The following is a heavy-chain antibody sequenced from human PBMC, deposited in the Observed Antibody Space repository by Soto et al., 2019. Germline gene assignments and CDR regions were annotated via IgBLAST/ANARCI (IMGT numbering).Heavy chain of an antibody. Sequence: QVQLQESGPGLVKPSETLSLTCTVSGDSINNYFWSWIRQPPGKGLEWVGYIYYSGSTNYNPSLKSRVTISVDTSKNQFSRKLNSVTAADTAVYYCARHANRNYGLYYFHYWGQGTLVTVSS. D-gene: IGHD4-4*01. J-gene: IGHJ4*02. CDR2: IYYSGST. V-gene: IGHV4-59*08. CDR3: ARHANRNYGLYYFHY. CDR1: GDSINNYF.